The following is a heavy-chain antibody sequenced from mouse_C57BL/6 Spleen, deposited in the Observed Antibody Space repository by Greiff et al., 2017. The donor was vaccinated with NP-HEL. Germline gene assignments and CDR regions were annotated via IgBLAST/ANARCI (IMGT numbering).Heavy chain of an antibody. V-gene: IGHV7-3*01. CDR1: GFTFTDYY. J-gene: IGHJ4*01. CDR2: IRNKANGYTT. D-gene: IGHD2-4*01. CDR3: ARSFSYDYDLYYYAMDY. Sequence: EVKLMESGGGLVQPGGSLSLSCAASGFTFTDYYMSWVRQPPGKALEWLGFIRNKANGYTTEYSASVKGRFTISRDNSQSILYLQMNALRAEDSATYYFARSFSYDYDLYYYAMDYWGQGTSVTVSS.